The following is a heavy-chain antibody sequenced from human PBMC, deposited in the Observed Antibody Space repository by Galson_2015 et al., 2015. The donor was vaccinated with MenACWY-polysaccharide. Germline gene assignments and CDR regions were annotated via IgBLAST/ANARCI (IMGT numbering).Heavy chain of an antibody. J-gene: IGHJ6*02. D-gene: IGHD2-2*02. CDR1: GFTFDDYA. CDR2: ISWNSGSI. Sequence: SLRLSCAASGFTFDDYAMHWVRQAPGKGLEWVSGISWNSGSIGYADSVKGRFTISRDNAKNSLYQQMNSLRAEDTALYYCAKSSTSCYNCGYGMDVWGQGTTVTVSS. V-gene: IGHV3-9*01. CDR3: AKSSTSCYNCGYGMDV.